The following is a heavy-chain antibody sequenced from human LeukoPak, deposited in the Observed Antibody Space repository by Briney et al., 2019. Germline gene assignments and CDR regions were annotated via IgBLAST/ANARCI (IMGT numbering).Heavy chain of an antibody. V-gene: IGHV3-21*01. J-gene: IGHJ4*02. D-gene: IGHD3-10*01. Sequence: GGSLRLSCAASGFTFSHYSMNWVRQAPGKGLEWVSSISSSSNYIYYADSVKGRFTISRDNAKNSLYLQMSSLRAAGTAVYYCARDSTHGSGTYFFDYWGQGTLVTVPS. CDR2: ISSSSNYI. CDR1: GFTFSHYS. CDR3: ARDSTHGSGTYFFDY.